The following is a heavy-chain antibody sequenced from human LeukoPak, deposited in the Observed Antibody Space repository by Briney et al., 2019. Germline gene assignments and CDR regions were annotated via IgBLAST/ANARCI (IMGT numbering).Heavy chain of an antibody. Sequence: SETLSLTCTVSGGSISSSSYYWGWIRQPPGKGLEWIGSIYYSGSTYYNPSLKSRVTISVDTSKNQFSLKLSSVTAADTAVYYCARLAAAGPIHYFDYWGQGTLVTVPS. V-gene: IGHV4-39*01. J-gene: IGHJ4*02. CDR1: GGSISSSSYY. D-gene: IGHD6-13*01. CDR3: ARLAAAGPIHYFDY. CDR2: IYYSGST.